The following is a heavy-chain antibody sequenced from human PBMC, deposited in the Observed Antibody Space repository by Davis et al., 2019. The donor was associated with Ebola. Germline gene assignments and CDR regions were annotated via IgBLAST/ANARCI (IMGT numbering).Heavy chain of an antibody. CDR3: ARHAGGVRRGSVAGLGGYFDY. V-gene: IGHV4-34*01. Sequence: MPGGSLRLSCAVYGGSFSGYYWSWIRQPPGKGLEWIGEINHSGSTNYNPSLKSRVTISVDTSKNQFSLKLSSVTAADTAVYYCARHAGGVRRGSVAGLGGYFDYWGQGTLVTVSS. D-gene: IGHD6-19*01. CDR2: INHSGST. J-gene: IGHJ4*02. CDR1: GGSFSGYY.